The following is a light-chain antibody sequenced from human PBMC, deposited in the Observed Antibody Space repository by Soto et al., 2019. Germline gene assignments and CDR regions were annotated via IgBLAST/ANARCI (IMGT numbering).Light chain of an antibody. Sequence: QSVLTQAPAVSGTTGQRVTISCSGSSSIIGPNAVNWYQHLPGKAHKLLIYNNNERPSVVPDRFSGSKSGASASLAISGLQSEDEAVYYGATWADSLNVLYVFGNGTKLTVL. J-gene: IGLJ1*01. V-gene: IGLV1-44*01. CDR3: ATWADSLNVLYV. CDR1: SSIIGPNA. CDR2: NNN.